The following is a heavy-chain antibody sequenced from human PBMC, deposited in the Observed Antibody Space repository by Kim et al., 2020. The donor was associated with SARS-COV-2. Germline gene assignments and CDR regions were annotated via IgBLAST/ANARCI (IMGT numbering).Heavy chain of an antibody. J-gene: IGHJ4*02. CDR1: GGSISSYY. CDR2: IYYSGST. V-gene: IGHV4-59*08. Sequence: SETLSLTCTVSGGSISSYYWSWIRQPPGKGLEWIGYIYYSGSTNYNPSLKSRVTISVDTSKNQFSLKLSSVTAADTAVYYCARQNCGGDCYCDYWGQGTLVTVSS. CDR3: ARQNCGGDCYCDY. D-gene: IGHD2-21*02.